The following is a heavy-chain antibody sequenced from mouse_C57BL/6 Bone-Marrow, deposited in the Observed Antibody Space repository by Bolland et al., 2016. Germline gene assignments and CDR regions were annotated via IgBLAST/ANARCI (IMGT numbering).Heavy chain of an antibody. V-gene: IGHV1-78*01. CDR3: ARSFAY. CDR2: DGST. J-gene: IGHJ2*01. Sequence: DGSTKYNEKFKGKATLTADKSSSTAYMQLNSLTSEDSAVYFCARSFAYWGQGTT.